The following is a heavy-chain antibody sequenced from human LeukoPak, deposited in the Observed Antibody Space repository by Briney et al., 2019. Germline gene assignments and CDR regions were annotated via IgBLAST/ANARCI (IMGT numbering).Heavy chain of an antibody. D-gene: IGHD3-3*01. V-gene: IGHV4-59*01. J-gene: IGHJ5*02. CDR2: IYYSGST. CDR3: ARVNDFWSGYYTNWFDP. Sequence: PSETLSLTCTVSGGSISSYYWSWIRQPPGKGPEWIGYIYYSGSTNYNPSLKSRVTISVDTSKNQFSLKLSSVTAADTAVYYCARVNDFWSGYYTNWFDPWGQGTLVTVSS. CDR1: GGSISSYY.